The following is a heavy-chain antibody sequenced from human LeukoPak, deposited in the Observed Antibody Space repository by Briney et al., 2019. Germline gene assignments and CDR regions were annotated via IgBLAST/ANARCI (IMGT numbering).Heavy chain of an antibody. D-gene: IGHD5-18*01. CDR2: IYSGGST. Sequence: GGSLRLSCAASGFTVSSNYMSWVRQAPGKGLEWVSVIYSGGSTYYADSVKGRFTISRDNSKNTLYLQMNSLRAEDTAVYYCARVDTAMGNWFDPWGQGTLVIVSS. J-gene: IGHJ5*02. CDR3: ARVDTAMGNWFDP. CDR1: GFTVSSNY. V-gene: IGHV3-66*01.